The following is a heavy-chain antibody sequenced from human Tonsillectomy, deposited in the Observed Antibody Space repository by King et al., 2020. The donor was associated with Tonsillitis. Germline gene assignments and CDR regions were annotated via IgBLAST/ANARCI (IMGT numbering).Heavy chain of an antibody. Sequence: QLQESGPGLVKPSETLSLTCTVSGGSISSSSYYWGWIRQPPGKGLEWIGSIYYSGSTYYNPSLKSRVTISVDTSKNQFSLKLSSVTAADTAVYYCARHGRRSGSRIFDYWGQGTLVTVSS. CDR3: ARHGRRSGSRIFDY. J-gene: IGHJ4*02. CDR1: GGSISSSSYY. D-gene: IGHD3-10*01. V-gene: IGHV4-39*07. CDR2: IYYSGST.